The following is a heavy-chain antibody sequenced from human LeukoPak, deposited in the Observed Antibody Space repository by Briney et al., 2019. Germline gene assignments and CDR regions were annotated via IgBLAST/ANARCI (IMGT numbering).Heavy chain of an antibody. D-gene: IGHD3-10*01. Sequence: SQTLSLTCAISGDSVSSNTAAWIWIRQSPSRGLEWLGRTYYRSKWVNEYPVSVKGRITINPDTSMNQFSLQLNSVAPEDTAIYYCAGGGSGGRAFDIWGQGTMVTVSS. CDR2: TYYRSKWVN. CDR1: GDSVSSNTAA. J-gene: IGHJ3*02. V-gene: IGHV6-1*01. CDR3: AGGGSGGRAFDI.